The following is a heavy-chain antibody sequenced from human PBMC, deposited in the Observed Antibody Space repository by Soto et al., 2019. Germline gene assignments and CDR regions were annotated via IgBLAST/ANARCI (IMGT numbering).Heavy chain of an antibody. J-gene: IGHJ5*02. CDR2: SNHSGST. V-gene: IGHV4-34*01. CDR1: GGSLSGYY. Sequence: QVQLQQWGAGLLKPSETLSLTCAVYGGSLSGYYWSWIRQPPGKGLEWIGESNHSGSTNYNPSLKSRVTIAVDTSKNQFPLKLSSVTAADTAVYYCASAYSGYDFGWFDPWGQGTLVTVSS. D-gene: IGHD5-12*01. CDR3: ASAYSGYDFGWFDP.